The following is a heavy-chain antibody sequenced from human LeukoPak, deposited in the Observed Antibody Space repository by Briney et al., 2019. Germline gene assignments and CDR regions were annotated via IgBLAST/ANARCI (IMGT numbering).Heavy chain of an antibody. CDR1: GFTFDDYG. J-gene: IGHJ5*02. D-gene: IGHD5-18*01. V-gene: IGHV3-20*04. Sequence: GGSLRLSCAAPGFTFDDYGMSWVRQAPGKGLEWVSGINWNGGSTGYADSVKGRFTISRDNAKNSLYLQMNSLRAEDTALYYCARDRGVDTAMVNWFDPWGQGTLVTVSS. CDR2: INWNGGST. CDR3: ARDRGVDTAMVNWFDP.